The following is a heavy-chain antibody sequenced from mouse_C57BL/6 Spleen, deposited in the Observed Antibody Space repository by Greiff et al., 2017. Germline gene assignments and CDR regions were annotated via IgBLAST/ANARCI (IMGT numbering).Heavy chain of an antibody. J-gene: IGHJ3*01. CDR3: ARNCGTPFAY. CDR2: IDPSDSYT. V-gene: IGHV1-69*01. CDR1: GYTFTSYW. D-gene: IGHD3-1*01. Sequence: VQLQQPGAELVMPGASVKLSCKASGYTFTSYWMHWVKQRPGQGLEWIGEIDPSDSYTNYNQKFKGKSTLTVDKSSSTAYMQLSSLTSEDSAVYYCARNCGTPFAYWGQGTLVTVSA.